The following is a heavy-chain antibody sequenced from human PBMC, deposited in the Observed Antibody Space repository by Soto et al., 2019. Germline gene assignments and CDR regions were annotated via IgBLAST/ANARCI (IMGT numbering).Heavy chain of an antibody. Sequence: ASVEVSCKASGYTFTRSYIPWVRQAPGQGVEGMGWIKPKSGGTNYAQKFQGWGTITRGTSHSTAYMELRRVRSGGTAVYLCGRGGWAYCGGDCLKHGGFEIWGQGTIVPVS. CDR2: IKPKSGGT. J-gene: IGHJ3*02. CDR3: GRGGWAYCGGDCLKHGGFEI. D-gene: IGHD2-21*02. V-gene: IGHV1-2*04. CDR1: GYTFTRSY.